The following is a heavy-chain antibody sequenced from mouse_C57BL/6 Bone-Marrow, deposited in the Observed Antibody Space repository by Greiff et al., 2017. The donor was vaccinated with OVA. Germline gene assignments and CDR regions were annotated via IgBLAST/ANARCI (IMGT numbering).Heavy chain of an antibody. CDR2: IYPGSGST. V-gene: IGHV1-55*01. J-gene: IGHJ3*01. D-gene: IGHD2-1*01. CDR3: ASQDPLNYGKAWFAY. Sequence: QVQLQQPGAELVKPGASVKMSCKASGYTFTSYWITWVKQRPGQGLEWIGDIYPGSGSTNYNEKFKSKATLTVDTSSSTAYMQLSSLTSEDSAVYYCASQDPLNYGKAWFAYWGQGTLVTVSA. CDR1: GYTFTSYW.